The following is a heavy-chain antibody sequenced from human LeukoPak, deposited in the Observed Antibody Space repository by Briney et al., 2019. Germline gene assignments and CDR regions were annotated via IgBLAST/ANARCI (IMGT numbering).Heavy chain of an antibody. CDR2: ISSSSSYI. Sequence: GGSLRLSCAASGFTFSSYEMNWVRQAPGKGLEWVSSISSSSSYIYYADSVKGRFTISRDNAKNSLYLQMNSLGAEDTAVYYCARTSSSWYFDYWGQGTLVTVSS. D-gene: IGHD6-13*01. V-gene: IGHV3-21*01. CDR1: GFTFSSYE. CDR3: ARTSSSWYFDY. J-gene: IGHJ4*02.